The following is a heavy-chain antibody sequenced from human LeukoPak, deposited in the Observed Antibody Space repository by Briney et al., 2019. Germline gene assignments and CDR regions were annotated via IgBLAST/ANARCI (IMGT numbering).Heavy chain of an antibody. D-gene: IGHD3-9*01. Sequence: ETLSLTCTVSGDSISNSNYYWGWIRQAPRKGLEWVSSITSGGAYIYYADSAKGRFPTSRDHAKNSLSLQLNSLRVEDTAVYYCARGHYDVLAASYKWTPDYWGQGTLVTVSS. J-gene: IGHJ4*02. V-gene: IGHV3-21*01. CDR1: GDSISNSNYY. CDR2: ITSGGAYI. CDR3: ARGHYDVLAASYKWTPDY.